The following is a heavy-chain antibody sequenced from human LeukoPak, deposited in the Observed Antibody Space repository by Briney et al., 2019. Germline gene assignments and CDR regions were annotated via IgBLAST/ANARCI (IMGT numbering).Heavy chain of an antibody. CDR3: AKEIRDQQW. CDR2: TYYRSRWYT. D-gene: IGHD6-19*01. Sequence: SQTLSLTCVISGDSVSSNSAAWNWIRQSPSRGLEWLGRTYYRSRWYTEYATSVKSRITISPDTSKNQFSLQLTSVTPEDTAVYYCAKEIRDQQWWGRGSLVTVSS. V-gene: IGHV6-1*01. CDR1: GDSVSSNSAA. J-gene: IGHJ4*02.